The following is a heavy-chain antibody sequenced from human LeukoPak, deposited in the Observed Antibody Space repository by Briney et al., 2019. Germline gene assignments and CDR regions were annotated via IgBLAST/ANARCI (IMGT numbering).Heavy chain of an antibody. CDR1: GVTVSSNY. CDR3: AGAYGGHYFNY. Sequence: GGSLRFSGAASGVTVSSNYMNWVRQAPGEGLEWVSVIYSGSGGSTYYADSVKGRFTISRDNSKNTLYLQMNSPRAEDTAVYYCAGAYGGHYFNYWGQGTLVTVSS. V-gene: IGHV3-53*01. J-gene: IGHJ4*02. D-gene: IGHD2-21*01. CDR2: IYSGSGGST.